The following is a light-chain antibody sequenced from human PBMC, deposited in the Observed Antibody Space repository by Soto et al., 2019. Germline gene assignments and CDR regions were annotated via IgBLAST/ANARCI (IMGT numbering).Light chain of an antibody. Sequence: DIHLTQSPSSLSASVGDRVTITCWASQAITNNLAWYQQKPGNPPRLLIYEESTLHSGVPSRFSGRKVGTQFILTIDSLQPEDFATYYCQQVKSYPRTFGGGTKVEIK. CDR2: EES. CDR1: QAITNN. V-gene: IGKV1-9*01. J-gene: IGKJ4*01. CDR3: QQVKSYPRT.